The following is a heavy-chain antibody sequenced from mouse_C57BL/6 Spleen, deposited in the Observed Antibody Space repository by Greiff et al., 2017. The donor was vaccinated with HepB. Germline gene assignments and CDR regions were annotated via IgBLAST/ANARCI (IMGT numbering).Heavy chain of an antibody. CDR3: ARRGGNDWYFDV. CDR2: ISNGGGST. Sequence: EVQRVESGGGLVQPGGSLKLSCAASGFTFSDYYMYWVRQTPEKRLEWVAYISNGGGSTYYPDTVKGRFTISRDNAKNTLYLQMSRLKSEDTAMYYCARRGGNDWYFDVWGTGTTVTVSS. J-gene: IGHJ1*03. CDR1: GFTFSDYY. D-gene: IGHD2-1*01. V-gene: IGHV5-12*01.